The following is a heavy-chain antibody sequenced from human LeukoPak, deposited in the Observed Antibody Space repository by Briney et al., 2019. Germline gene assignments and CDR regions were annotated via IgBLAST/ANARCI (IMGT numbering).Heavy chain of an antibody. V-gene: IGHV1-69*05. J-gene: IGHJ6*03. CDR1: GGTFSSYA. D-gene: IGHD5-18*01. Sequence: ASVKVSCKASGGTFSSYAISWVRQAPGQGLEWMGGIIPIFGTANYAQKFQGRVTITTDESTSTAYMELSSLRSEDTAVYYCASGYSYGKVHYMDVWGKGTTVTVSS. CDR3: ASGYSYGKVHYMDV. CDR2: IIPIFGTA.